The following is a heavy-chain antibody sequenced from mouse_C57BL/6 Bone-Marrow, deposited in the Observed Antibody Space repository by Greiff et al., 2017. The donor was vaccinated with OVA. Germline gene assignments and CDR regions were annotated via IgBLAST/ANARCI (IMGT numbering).Heavy chain of an antibody. CDR3: VRETVVAFDY. J-gene: IGHJ2*01. CDR1: GYTFTSYW. V-gene: IGHV1-52*01. D-gene: IGHD1-1*01. CDR2: IDPSDSET. Sequence: QVQLKQPGAELVRPGSSVKLSCKASGYTFTSYWMHWVKQRPIPGLEWIGNIDPSDSETHYNQKFKDKATLTVDKSSSTAYMQLSSLTSEDSAVYYCVRETVVAFDYWGQGTTLTVSS.